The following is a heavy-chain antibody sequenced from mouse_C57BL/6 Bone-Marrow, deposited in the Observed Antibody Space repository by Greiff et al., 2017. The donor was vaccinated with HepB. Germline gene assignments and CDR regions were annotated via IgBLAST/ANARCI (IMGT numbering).Heavy chain of an antibody. D-gene: IGHD1-1*01. CDR3: AKRAYGSSHYAMDY. CDR1: GFSLTSYG. J-gene: IGHJ4*01. Sequence: QVQLQQSGPGLVQPSQSLSITCTVSGFSLTSYGVHWVRQSPGKGLEWLGVLWRGGSTDYNAAFMSRLSITKDNSKSQVFFKMNSLQADDTAIYYCAKRAYGSSHYAMDYWGQGTSVTVSS. V-gene: IGHV2-5*01. CDR2: LWRGGST.